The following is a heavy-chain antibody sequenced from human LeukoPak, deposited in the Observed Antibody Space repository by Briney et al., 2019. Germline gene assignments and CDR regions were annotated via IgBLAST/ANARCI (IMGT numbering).Heavy chain of an antibody. CDR2: ISGSGGST. CDR1: GFTFSSYA. CDR3: AKDPSRRITIFGVVKW. Sequence: PGGSLRLSCAASGFTFSSYAMSWVRQAPGKGLEWVSAISGSGGSTYYADSVKGRFTISRDNSKNTLYLQMNSLRAEGTAVYYCAKDPSRRITIFGVVKWWGQGTLVTVSS. V-gene: IGHV3-23*01. J-gene: IGHJ4*02. D-gene: IGHD3-3*01.